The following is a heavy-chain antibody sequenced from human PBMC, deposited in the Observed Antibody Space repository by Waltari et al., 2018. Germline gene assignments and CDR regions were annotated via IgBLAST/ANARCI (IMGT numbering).Heavy chain of an antibody. CDR2: VKQDGNQK. Sequence: EVQLVESGGGLVQPGGSLRLSCVASGFTFGSHWMSWVRQAPEKGRGWVAEVKQDGNQKYYVDTVKARFTVSRDNHKNSLFLQRNSLRAEETAVYYCARALPGEITVYDYWAQGALVTVSS. V-gene: IGHV3-7*01. CDR1: GFTFGSHW. CDR3: ARALPGEITVYDY. J-gene: IGHJ4*02. D-gene: IGHD3-10*01.